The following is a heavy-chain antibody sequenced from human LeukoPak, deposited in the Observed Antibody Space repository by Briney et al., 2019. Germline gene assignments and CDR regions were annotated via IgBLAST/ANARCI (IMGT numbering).Heavy chain of an antibody. CDR1: GGSISSSSYY. D-gene: IGHD3-10*01. CDR3: ARRDYYGSGSYYPFDY. Sequence: SETLPLTCTVSGGSISSSSYYWGWIRQPPGKGLEWIGSIYYSGSTYYNPSLKSRVTISVDTSKNQFSLKLSSVTAADTAVYYCARRDYYGSGSYYPFDYWGQGTLVTVSS. CDR2: IYYSGST. V-gene: IGHV4-39*07. J-gene: IGHJ4*02.